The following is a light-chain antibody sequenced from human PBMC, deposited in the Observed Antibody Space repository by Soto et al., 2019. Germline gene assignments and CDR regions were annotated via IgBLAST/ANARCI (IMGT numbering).Light chain of an antibody. J-gene: IGKJ1*01. CDR3: QHTYRTPWT. CDR1: ESVSGW. V-gene: IGKV1-5*01. CDR2: GSS. Sequence: DIQMTQSPSTLSASVGDRVTIPCRASESVSGWLAWYQQKPDKAPKLLIYGSSRLQTGVPSRFSGSGSGTDFTLTISSVQPEDFATYFCQHTYRTPWTFGQGTKVEI.